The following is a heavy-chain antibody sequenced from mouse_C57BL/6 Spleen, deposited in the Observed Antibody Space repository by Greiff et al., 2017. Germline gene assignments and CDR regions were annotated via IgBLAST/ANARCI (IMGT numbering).Heavy chain of an antibody. CDR2: IDPANGNT. V-gene: IGHV14-3*01. Sequence: LVESVAELVRPGASVKLSCTASGFNIKNTYMHWVKQRPEQGLAWIGRIDPANGNTTYAPKFQGKAPITADTSSNPAYLQLSSLTSEDTAIYYCARSHYYGSSFDYWGQGTTLTVSS. D-gene: IGHD1-1*01. CDR3: ARSHYYGSSFDY. CDR1: GFNIKNTY. J-gene: IGHJ2*01.